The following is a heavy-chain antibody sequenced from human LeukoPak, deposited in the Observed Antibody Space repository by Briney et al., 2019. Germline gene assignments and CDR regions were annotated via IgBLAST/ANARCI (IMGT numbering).Heavy chain of an antibody. CDR2: IDPNTGNP. V-gene: IGHV7-4-1*02. J-gene: IGHJ4*02. CDR3: ARAYQPLGGLSFPDY. D-gene: IGHD3-16*02. Sequence: GASVKVSFKASGYSFTSYALNWVRQAPGQGLEWMGWIDPNTGNPTSAQGFTGRFVFSLDTSVSTAYLQISSLKSEDSAVYYCARAYQPLGGLSFPDYWGQGTLVTVSS. CDR1: GYSFTSYA.